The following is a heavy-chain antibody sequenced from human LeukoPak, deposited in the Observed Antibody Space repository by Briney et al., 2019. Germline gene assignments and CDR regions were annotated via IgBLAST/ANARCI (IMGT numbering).Heavy chain of an antibody. CDR3: VRLVGVPPAVDN. CDR1: GGSVSTIAYY. Sequence: PSETLSLTCTASGGSVSTIAYYGGWIRQPPGKGLEYLGYIYSGEATYYNPSLKSRVTISVDTSKNQFSLRLTSVTAADTAVYYCVRLVGVPPAVDNWGQGTLVTVSS. V-gene: IGHV4-39*01. D-gene: IGHD2-2*01. CDR2: IYSGEAT. J-gene: IGHJ4*02.